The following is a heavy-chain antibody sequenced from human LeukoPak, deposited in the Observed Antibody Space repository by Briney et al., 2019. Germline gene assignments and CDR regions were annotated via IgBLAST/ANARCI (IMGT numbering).Heavy chain of an antibody. CDR3: ARGGSFFNY. CDR1: GFTFSSYE. V-gene: IGHV3-48*03. Sequence: GGSLRLSCAASGFTFSSYEMNWVRQAPGKGLEWVSSISRSATTIYYAGSVKGRFTISRDNAKNSLSLQMNNLRAEDTALYYCARGGSFFNYWGQGILVTVSS. J-gene: IGHJ4*02. CDR2: ISRSATTI. D-gene: IGHD1-26*01.